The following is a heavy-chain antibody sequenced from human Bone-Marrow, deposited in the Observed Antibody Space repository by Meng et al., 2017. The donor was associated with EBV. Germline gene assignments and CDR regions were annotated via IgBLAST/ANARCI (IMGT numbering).Heavy chain of an antibody. CDR2: INHSGST. D-gene: IGHD1-26*01. CDR1: GGSFSGYY. J-gene: IGHJ4*02. Sequence: VELQQWGAGLLKPSETLSLTCAVYGGSFSGYYCSWIRQPPGKGLEWIGEINHSGSTNYNPSLKSRVTISVDTSKNKFSLKLSSVTAADTAVYYCARARVGATRGTYFDYWGQGTLVTVSS. CDR3: ARARVGATRGTYFDY. V-gene: IGHV4-34*01.